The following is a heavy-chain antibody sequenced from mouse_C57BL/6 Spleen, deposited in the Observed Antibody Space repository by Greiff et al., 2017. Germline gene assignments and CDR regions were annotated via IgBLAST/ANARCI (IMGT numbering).Heavy chain of an antibody. CDR2: ISGGGGNT. V-gene: IGHV5-9*01. CDR3: ARGTTVVAKDYFDY. J-gene: IGHJ2*01. Sequence: EVKLMESGGGLVKPGGSLKLSCAASGFTFSSYTMSWVRQTPEKRLEWVATISGGGGNTYYPDSVKGRFTISRDNAKNTLYLQMSSLRSEDTALYYCARGTTVVAKDYFDYWGQGTTLTVSS. CDR1: GFTFSSYT. D-gene: IGHD1-1*01.